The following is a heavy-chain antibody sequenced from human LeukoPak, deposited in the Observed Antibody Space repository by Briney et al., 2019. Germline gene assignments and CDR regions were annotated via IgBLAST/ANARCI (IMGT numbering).Heavy chain of an antibody. Sequence: GGSLRLSCAQPLDAFSSYAMTWVRQAPGKGLEWVSTLRGSGGSTYYADSVKGRFTISRDNSKNTLYLQMNSLRAEDTAVYYCAKEGVYNWNYNPAHDAFDIWGQGTMVTVSS. V-gene: IGHV3-23*01. D-gene: IGHD1-7*01. CDR3: AKEGVYNWNYNPAHDAFDI. J-gene: IGHJ3*02. CDR2: LRGSGGST. CDR1: DAFSSYA.